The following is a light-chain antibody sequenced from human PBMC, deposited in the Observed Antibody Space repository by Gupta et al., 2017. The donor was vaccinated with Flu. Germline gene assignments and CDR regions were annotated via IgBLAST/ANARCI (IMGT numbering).Light chain of an antibody. J-gene: IGKJ1*01. CDR2: GAS. CDR3: HQYDSSHRT. CDR1: QSISSY. V-gene: IGKV3-15*01. Sequence: GERVTLSCRASQSISSYLTWYQHKPGQAPRLLIYGASSRDSGIPARFSGSGSGTEFTLTITSLQSEDFAVYYCHQYDSSHRTFGQGTKVDIK.